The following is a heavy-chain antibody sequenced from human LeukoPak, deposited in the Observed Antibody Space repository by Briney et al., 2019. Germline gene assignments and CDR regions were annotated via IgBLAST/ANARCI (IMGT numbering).Heavy chain of an antibody. CDR2: IYYSGST. J-gene: IGHJ4*02. CDR3: ARVRSSLGYFDY. Sequence: ETLSLTCTVSGGSISSSSYYWGWIREPPGKGLEWIGSIYYSGSTYYNPSLKSRVTISVDTSKNQFSLKLSSVTAADTAVYYCARVRSSLGYFDYWGQGTLVTVSS. CDR1: GGSISSSSYY. V-gene: IGHV4-39*07.